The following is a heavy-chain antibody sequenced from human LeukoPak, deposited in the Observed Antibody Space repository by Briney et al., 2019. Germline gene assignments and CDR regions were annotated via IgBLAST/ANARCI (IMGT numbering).Heavy chain of an antibody. J-gene: IGHJ5*02. CDR1: GGSISSYY. V-gene: IGHV4-4*07. D-gene: IGHD1-7*01. CDR3: ARDRSSITGTTVWFDP. Sequence: SETLSLTCTVSGGSISSYYWSWIPQPAGKGLEWIGRIYTSGSTNYNPSLKSRVTMSVDTTKNQFSLKLSSVTAADTAVYYCARDRSSITGTTVWFDPWGQGTLVTVSS. CDR2: IYTSGST.